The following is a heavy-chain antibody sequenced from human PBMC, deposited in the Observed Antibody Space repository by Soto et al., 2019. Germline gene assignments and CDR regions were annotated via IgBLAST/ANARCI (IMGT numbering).Heavy chain of an antibody. CDR2: ISSSGSTI. CDR1: GFTFSSYE. V-gene: IGHV3-48*03. CDR3: ARDQSPVNIVVVQAATAYYVMDV. Sequence: GGSLRLSCADSGFTFSSYEMNWVRQAPGKGLEWVSYISSSGSTIYYADSVTGRFTISRDNAKNSLYLQMNSLKAEATAADYCARDQSPVNIVVVQAATAYYVMDVWGAGTTVTVYS. D-gene: IGHD2-2*01. J-gene: IGHJ6*04.